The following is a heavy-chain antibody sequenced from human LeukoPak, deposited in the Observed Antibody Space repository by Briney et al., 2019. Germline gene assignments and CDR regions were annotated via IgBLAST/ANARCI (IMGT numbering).Heavy chain of an antibody. Sequence: GGSLRLSCAASGFTFSSYSMNWVRQAPGKGLEGVAVISYDGSSKYYADSVKGRFTISRDNSKNTLYLQMNSLRAEDTAVYYCARARSSYGYGDAFDIWGQGTTVTVSS. J-gene: IGHJ3*02. CDR2: ISYDGSSK. D-gene: IGHD5-18*01. CDR3: ARARSSYGYGDAFDI. V-gene: IGHV3-30*03. CDR1: GFTFSSYS.